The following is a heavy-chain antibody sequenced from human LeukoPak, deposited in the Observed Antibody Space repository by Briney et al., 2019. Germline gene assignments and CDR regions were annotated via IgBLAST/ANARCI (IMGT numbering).Heavy chain of an antibody. CDR1: GGSISRSDYY. Sequence: SETLSLTCSVSGGSISRSDYYWGWVRQPPGKGLEWIGSLYYSGSTNYNPSLKSRVTISIDTSKSQFSLQLTSVTAADTAVYYCARFSSSTWAFDFWGQGTLVTVSS. D-gene: IGHD6-13*01. V-gene: IGHV4-39*07. CDR3: ARFSSSTWAFDF. J-gene: IGHJ4*02. CDR2: LYYSGST.